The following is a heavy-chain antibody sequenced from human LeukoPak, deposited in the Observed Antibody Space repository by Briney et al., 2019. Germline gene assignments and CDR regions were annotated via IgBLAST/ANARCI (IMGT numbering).Heavy chain of an antibody. Sequence: GGSLRLSCAASGFTFSSYSMNWVRQAPGKGLEWVSYISSSSTIYYADSVKGRFTISRDNAKNSLYLQMNSLRDEDTAVYYCARDPGNYYDSSGYYPIYFDYWGQGTLVTVSS. V-gene: IGHV3-48*02. D-gene: IGHD3-22*01. CDR3: ARDPGNYYDSSGYYPIYFDY. J-gene: IGHJ4*02. CDR2: ISSSSTI. CDR1: GFTFSSYS.